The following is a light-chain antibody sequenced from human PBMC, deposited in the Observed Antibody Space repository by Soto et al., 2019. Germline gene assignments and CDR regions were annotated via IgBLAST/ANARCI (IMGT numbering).Light chain of an antibody. CDR2: GAS. J-gene: IGKJ5*01. CDR3: QHYQSGHPIT. V-gene: IGKV3-20*01. Sequence: EILLTQSPDTLSLSPGERATLSCRAAQSVGTRLAWYQHKTGQAPRLLISGASSRATGIPDRFTGSGSETSFTLTISRLEPEDFALYYCQHYQSGHPITFGQGTRRRL. CDR1: QSVGTRL.